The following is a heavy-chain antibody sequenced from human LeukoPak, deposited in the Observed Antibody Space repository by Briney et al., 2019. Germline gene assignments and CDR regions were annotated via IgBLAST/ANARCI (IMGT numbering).Heavy chain of an antibody. D-gene: IGHD4-17*01. V-gene: IGHV3-7*01. CDR1: GFTLSSYW. Sequence: GSLRLSWAASGFTLSSYWMSWVRPAPGKGLEWVANIKQDGSEKYYVDSVKGRFTISRDNAKNSLYLQMNSLRAEDTAVYYCASDYGDYAVDYWGQGTLVTVSS. CDR3: ASDYGDYAVDY. J-gene: IGHJ4*02. CDR2: IKQDGSEK.